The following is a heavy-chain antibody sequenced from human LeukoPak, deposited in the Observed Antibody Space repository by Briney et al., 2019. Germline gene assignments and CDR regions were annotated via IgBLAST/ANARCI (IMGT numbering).Heavy chain of an antibody. CDR3: ARGPEWFGELPSHWYFDL. CDR1: GGSFSGSY. CDR2: INHSGST. D-gene: IGHD3-10*01. Sequence: PSETLSLTCAVYGGSFSGSYWSWIRQPPGKGLEWIGEINHSGSTNYNPSLKSRVTISVDTSKNQFSLKLSSVTAADTAVYYCARGPEWFGELPSHWYFDLWGRGTLVTVS. J-gene: IGHJ2*01. V-gene: IGHV4-34*01.